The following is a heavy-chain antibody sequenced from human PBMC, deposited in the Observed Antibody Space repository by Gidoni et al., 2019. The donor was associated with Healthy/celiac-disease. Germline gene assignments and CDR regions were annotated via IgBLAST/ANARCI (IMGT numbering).Heavy chain of an antibody. Sequence: EVQLVESGGGLVKPGRSLRLSCTASGFTFGDYAMSWFRQAPGKGLEWVGFIRSKAYGGTTEYAASVKGRFTISRDDSKSIAYLQMNSLKTEDTAVYYCTRSPGYSSSWYPWGSDYWGQGTLVTVSS. J-gene: IGHJ4*02. CDR2: IRSKAYGGTT. D-gene: IGHD6-13*01. CDR3: TRSPGYSSSWYPWGSDY. CDR1: GFTFGDYA. V-gene: IGHV3-49*05.